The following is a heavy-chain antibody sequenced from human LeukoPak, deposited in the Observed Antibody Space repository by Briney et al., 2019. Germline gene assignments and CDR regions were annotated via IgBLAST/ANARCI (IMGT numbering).Heavy chain of an antibody. V-gene: IGHV3-23*01. CDR1: GFTFTTYG. Sequence: PGGSLRLSCAASGFTFTTYGMTWVRQAPGKGLEWVSAISGSGGSTYYADSVKGRFTISRDNSKNTLYLQMNSLRAEDTAVYYCAKVSVAAAFDTWGQGTMVTVSS. D-gene: IGHD6-19*01. CDR2: ISGSGGST. J-gene: IGHJ3*02. CDR3: AKVSVAAAFDT.